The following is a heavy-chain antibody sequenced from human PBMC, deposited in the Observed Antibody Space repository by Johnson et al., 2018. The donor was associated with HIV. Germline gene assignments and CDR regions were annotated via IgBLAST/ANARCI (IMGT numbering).Heavy chain of an antibody. CDR3: ARSKDCGVSSCANGFDI. D-gene: IGHD2-15*01. J-gene: IGHJ3*02. V-gene: IGHV3-49*04. Sequence: VQLVESGGGLVQPGRSLRLSCIGSGFSFGDYAMSWVRQAPGKGLEWVGFIRNKAYDGTIYSSDSVQCRFTISRDNATNSLFLQMNSQRAEDRAVCYCARSKDCGVSSCANGFDIWGQGTMVTVSS. CDR1: GFSFGDYA. CDR2: IRNKAYDGTI.